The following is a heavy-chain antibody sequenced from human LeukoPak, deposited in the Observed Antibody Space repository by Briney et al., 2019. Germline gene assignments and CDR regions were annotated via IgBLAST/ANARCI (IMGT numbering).Heavy chain of an antibody. V-gene: IGHV3-23*01. CDR1: GFTFSSYA. CDR3: AKAGITIFGVVTDGDYFDY. Sequence: GGSLRLSCAASGFTFSSYAMSWVRQASGKGLEWVSAISGSGGSTYYADSVKGRFTISRDNSKNTLYLQMNSLRAEDTAVYYCAKAGITIFGVVTDGDYFDYWGQGTLVTVSS. D-gene: IGHD3-3*01. J-gene: IGHJ4*02. CDR2: ISGSGGST.